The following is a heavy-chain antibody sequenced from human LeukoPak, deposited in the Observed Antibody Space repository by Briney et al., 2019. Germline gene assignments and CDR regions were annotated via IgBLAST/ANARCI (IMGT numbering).Heavy chain of an antibody. CDR2: IPYDGSDK. CDR3: AKIETWGEGY. CDR1: GFTFSNYG. Sequence: GGSLRLSCAASGFTFSNYGIHWVRQAPGKGLEWVAFIPYDGSDKCYADSVKGRFTISRDNSKNTLYLQMNSLRPEDTAVYYCAKIETWGEGYWGQGILVTVSS. J-gene: IGHJ4*02. V-gene: IGHV3-30*02. D-gene: IGHD3-16*01.